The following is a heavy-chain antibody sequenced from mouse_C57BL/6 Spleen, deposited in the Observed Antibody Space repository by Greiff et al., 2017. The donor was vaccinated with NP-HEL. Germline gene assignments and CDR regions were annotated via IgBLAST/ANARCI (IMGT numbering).Heavy chain of an antibody. J-gene: IGHJ4*01. CDR3: ARERDGYLYAMDY. CDR1: GYTFTSYW. D-gene: IGHD2-3*01. V-gene: IGHV1-55*01. Sequence: VQLQQSGAELVKPGASVKMSCKASGYTFTSYWITWVKQRPGQGLEWIGDIYPGSGSTNYNEKFKSKATLTVDTSSSTAYMQLSSLTSEDSAVYYCARERDGYLYAMDYWGQGTSVTVSS. CDR2: IYPGSGST.